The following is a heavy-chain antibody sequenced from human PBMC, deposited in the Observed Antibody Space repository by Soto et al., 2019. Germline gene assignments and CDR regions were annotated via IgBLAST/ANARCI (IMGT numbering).Heavy chain of an antibody. J-gene: IGHJ4*02. D-gene: IGHD6-13*01. V-gene: IGHV3-30-3*01. CDR3: ARDLWGFVSAGTVDY. CDR2: ISYDGSNK. Sequence: GGSLRLSCAASGFTFSSYAMHWVRQAPGKGLEWVAVISYDGSNKYYADSVKGRFTISRDNSKNTLYLQMNSLRAEDTAVYYCARDLWGFVSAGTVDYWGQGTLVTVSS. CDR1: GFTFSSYA.